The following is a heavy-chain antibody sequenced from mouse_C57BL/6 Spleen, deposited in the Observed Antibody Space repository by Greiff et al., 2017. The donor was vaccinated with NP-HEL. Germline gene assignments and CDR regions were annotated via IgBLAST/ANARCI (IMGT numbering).Heavy chain of an antibody. Sequence: QVQLKQSGPGLVAPSPTLSITCTVSGFSLTSYGVHWVRQPPGQGLEWLVVIWSAGSTTYNSALNSSLITSKENSKSQVILKMNSLQADDTAMYDCARQDGYPYWYFDVWGTGTTVTVSS. V-gene: IGHV2-6-1*01. J-gene: IGHJ1*03. CDR2: IWSAGST. CDR3: ARQDGYPYWYFDV. D-gene: IGHD2-3*01. CDR1: GFSLTSYG.